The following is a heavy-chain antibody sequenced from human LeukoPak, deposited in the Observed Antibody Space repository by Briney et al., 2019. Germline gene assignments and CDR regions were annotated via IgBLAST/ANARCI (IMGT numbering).Heavy chain of an antibody. Sequence: SETLSLTCAVYGGSVSGYYWSWIRQPPGKGLEWIGEINHSGSTNYNPCLKSRVTISVDTSKNQFSLKLSSVTAADTDVYYCARGFRQWLVYLRFDYWGQGTLVTVSS. J-gene: IGHJ4*02. CDR1: GGSVSGYY. CDR3: ARGFRQWLVYLRFDY. CDR2: INHSGST. V-gene: IGHV4-34*01. D-gene: IGHD6-19*01.